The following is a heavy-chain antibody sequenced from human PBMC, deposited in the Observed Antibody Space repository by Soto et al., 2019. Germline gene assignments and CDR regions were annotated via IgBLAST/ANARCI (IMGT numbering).Heavy chain of an antibody. CDR1: GFTFSSFW. J-gene: IGHJ4*02. CDR2: IKQDGSET. D-gene: IGHD3-9*01. CDR3: ARDFAGDFHWLSSEFDY. Sequence: GGSLRLSCVASGFTFSSFWMSWVRQAPGKGLQWVANIKQDGSETYYVDSVKGRFTISRDNAKNSLHLQMNSLGTEDTALYYCARDFAGDFHWLSSEFDYWGQGTLVTVSS. V-gene: IGHV3-7*01.